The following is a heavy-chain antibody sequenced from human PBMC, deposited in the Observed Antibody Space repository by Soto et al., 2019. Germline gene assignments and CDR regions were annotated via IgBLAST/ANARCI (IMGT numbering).Heavy chain of an antibody. J-gene: IGHJ4*02. Sequence: GGSLRLSCAASGFTFSSYGMHWVRQAPGKGLEWVAVISYDGSNKYYADSVKGRFTISRDNSKNTLYLQMNSLRAEDTAVYYCAKEEDILTGLVWGQGTLVTVSS. CDR3: AKEEDILTGLV. CDR1: GFTFSSYG. CDR2: ISYDGSNK. D-gene: IGHD3-9*01. V-gene: IGHV3-30*18.